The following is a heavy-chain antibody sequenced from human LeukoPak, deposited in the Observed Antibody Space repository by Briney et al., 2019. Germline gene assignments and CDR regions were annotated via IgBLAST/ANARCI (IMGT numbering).Heavy chain of an antibody. Sequence: GASVKVSCKASGYTFTSYDINWVRQATGQGLEWMGWMKPNSGNTGYAQKFQGRVTMTRNTSISTAYMELSSLRSEDTAVYYCARILEGIAVAGRPYYYYGMDVWGQGTTVTVSS. CDR3: ARILEGIAVAGRPYYYYGMDV. CDR2: MKPNSGNT. D-gene: IGHD6-19*01. CDR1: GYTFTSYD. J-gene: IGHJ6*02. V-gene: IGHV1-8*01.